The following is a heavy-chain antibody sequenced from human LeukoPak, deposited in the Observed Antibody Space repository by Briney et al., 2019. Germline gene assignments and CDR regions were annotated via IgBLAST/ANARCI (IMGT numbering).Heavy chain of an antibody. D-gene: IGHD3-3*02. Sequence: PGGSLRLSCAASGFNFSNYDMHWVRQAPGKGLEWVAFIRSDASNKYYADSVKGRFTISRDNSKSTLYVQMNSLRAEDTAVYYCARDFLAISGAFDIWGQGTMVTVSS. CDR1: GFNFSNYD. CDR3: ARDFLAISGAFDI. V-gene: IGHV3-30*02. CDR2: IRSDASNK. J-gene: IGHJ3*02.